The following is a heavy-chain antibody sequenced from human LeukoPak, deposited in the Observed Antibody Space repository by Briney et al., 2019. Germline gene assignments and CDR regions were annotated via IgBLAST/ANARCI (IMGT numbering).Heavy chain of an antibody. CDR1: GASISNTY. CDR2: FHSGGST. CDR3: ARHGSNLVGASTIYFDK. J-gene: IGHJ4*02. V-gene: IGHV4-4*09. D-gene: IGHD1-26*01. Sequence: SEALSLTCTVSGASISNTYWSWIRQAPGKELDWIGYFHSGGSTSYNPSLESRVTISADTSNNQFSLKLNSVTAADTAVYFCARHGSNLVGASTIYFDKWGQGILVTVSA.